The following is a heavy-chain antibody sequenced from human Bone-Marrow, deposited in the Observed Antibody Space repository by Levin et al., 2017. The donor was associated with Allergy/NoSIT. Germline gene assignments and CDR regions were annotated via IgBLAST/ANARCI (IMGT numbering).Heavy chain of an antibody. J-gene: IGHJ3*02. D-gene: IGHD3-22*01. CDR1: GGSISSSSYY. Sequence: SETLSLTCTVSGGSISSSSYYWGWIRQPPGKGLEWIGSIYYSGSTYYNPSLKSRVTISVDTSKNQFSLKLSSVTAADTAVYYCARQTTYYYDSSGYYSIWGQGTMVTVSS. CDR3: ARQTTYYYDSSGYYSI. CDR2: IYYSGST. V-gene: IGHV4-39*01.